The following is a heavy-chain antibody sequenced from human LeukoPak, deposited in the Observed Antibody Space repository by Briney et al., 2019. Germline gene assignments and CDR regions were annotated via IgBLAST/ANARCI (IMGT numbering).Heavy chain of an antibody. CDR2: INHSGST. CDR3: AATSGWYPKVFYYYMDV. D-gene: IGHD6-19*01. J-gene: IGHJ6*03. V-gene: IGHV4-34*01. CDR1: GGSFSGYY. Sequence: SETLSLTCAVYGGSFSGYYWSWIRRPPGKGLEWIGEINHSGSTNYNPSLKSRVTISVDTSKNQFSLKLSSVTAADTAVYYCAATSGWYPKVFYYYMDVWGKGTTVTVSS.